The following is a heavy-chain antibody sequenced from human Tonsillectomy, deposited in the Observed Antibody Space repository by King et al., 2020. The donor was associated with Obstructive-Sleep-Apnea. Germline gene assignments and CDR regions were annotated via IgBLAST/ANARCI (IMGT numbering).Heavy chain of an antibody. D-gene: IGHD4-11*01. CDR2: INSDGSST. CDR1: GFTFSRYW. V-gene: IGHV3-74*01. Sequence: VQLVESGGGLVQPGGSLRLSCATSGFTFSRYWMHWVRQAPGKGLVWVSHINSDGSSTTYADSVKGRFAISRDNAKNTLYLQMNSLRAEDTAVYYCASVTGASDAFDIWGQGTMLTVSS. CDR3: ASVTGASDAFDI. J-gene: IGHJ3*02.